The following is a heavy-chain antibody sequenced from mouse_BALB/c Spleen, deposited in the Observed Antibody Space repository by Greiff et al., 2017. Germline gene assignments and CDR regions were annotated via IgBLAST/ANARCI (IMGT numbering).Heavy chain of an antibody. CDR3: ARGAYGNYGYFDV. V-gene: IGHV5-17*02. J-gene: IGHJ1*01. CDR2: ISSGSSTI. D-gene: IGHD2-1*01. CDR1: GFTFSSFG. Sequence: EVQLKESGGGLVQPGGSRKLSCAASGFTFSSFGMHWVRQAPEKGLEWVAYISSGSSTIYYADTVKGRFTISRDNPKNTLFLQMTSLRSEDTAMYYCARGAYGNYGYFDVWGAGTTVTVSS.